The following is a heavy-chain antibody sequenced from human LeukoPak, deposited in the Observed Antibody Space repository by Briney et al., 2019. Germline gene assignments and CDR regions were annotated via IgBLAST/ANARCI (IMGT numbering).Heavy chain of an antibody. CDR1: GLTVSSNY. J-gene: IGHJ6*02. D-gene: IGHD3-3*01. CDR2: IYSGDST. V-gene: IGHV3-53*01. Sequence: GGSLRLSCAASGLTVSSNYMTWVRQAPGKGLEWVSIIYSGDSTYYADSVKGRFTISRDNSKNTLYLQMSSLRAEDTAVYYCARDLRFLGGMDVWGQGTTVTVS. CDR3: ARDLRFLGGMDV.